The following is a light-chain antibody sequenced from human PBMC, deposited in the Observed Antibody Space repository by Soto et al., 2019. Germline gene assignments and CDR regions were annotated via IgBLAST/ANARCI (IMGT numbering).Light chain of an antibody. Sequence: QSVLTQPASVSGSPGQSITISCTGTSSDIGGYNYVSWYQQHPGKDPKLMIYDVSNRPSGVSNRFSGSKSGNTASLTISGLQAEDEADFYCTSYTSNSTLVFRTGTKVTVL. CDR2: DVS. V-gene: IGLV2-14*01. CDR3: TSYTSNSTLV. J-gene: IGLJ1*01. CDR1: SSDIGGYNY.